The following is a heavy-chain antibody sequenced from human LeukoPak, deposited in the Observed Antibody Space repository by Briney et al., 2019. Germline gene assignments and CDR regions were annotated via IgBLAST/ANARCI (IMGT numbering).Heavy chain of an antibody. V-gene: IGHV3-48*04. CDR2: ISGSSSTL. Sequence: GGSLRLSCAAPGFTFSGYAMNWVRQAPGKGLEWVSYISGSSSTLYYADSVKGRFTISRDNAKNSLYLQMNSLRAEDTALYYCARGSYYDDSSGLAPDYWGQGTLVTVSS. J-gene: IGHJ4*02. CDR1: GFTFSGYA. CDR3: ARGSYYDDSSGLAPDY. D-gene: IGHD3-22*01.